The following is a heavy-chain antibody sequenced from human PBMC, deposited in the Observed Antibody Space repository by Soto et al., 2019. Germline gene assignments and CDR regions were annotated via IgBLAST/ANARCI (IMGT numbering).Heavy chain of an antibody. CDR3: ATYYYGSGSQVY. D-gene: IGHD3-10*01. V-gene: IGHV4-59*08. Sequence: KPSETLSLTCTVSGGSISSNYWTWIRQPPGKGLEWIGYVYNSGSTNYNPSLKSRVTISVDTSKNQFSLKLSSVTAADTAVYYCATYYYGSGSQVYWGQGTLFTVSS. CDR1: GGSISSNY. CDR2: VYNSGST. J-gene: IGHJ4*02.